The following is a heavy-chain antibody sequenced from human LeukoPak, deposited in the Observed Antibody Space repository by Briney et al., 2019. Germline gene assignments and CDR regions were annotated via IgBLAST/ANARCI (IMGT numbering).Heavy chain of an antibody. J-gene: IGHJ4*02. V-gene: IGHV1-8*01. CDR3: ARVGPSMVRGPYGEGDY. CDR2: MNPKSGNT. CDR1: GYTFISYD. Sequence: ASVKVSCKASGYTFISYDIVWLRQATGQGLEWMGYMNPKSGNTDYVQNFQGRVTMTRDTSITTAYMELSGLRSEDTAVYYCARVGPSMVRGPYGEGDYWGQGTLVTVSS. D-gene: IGHD3-10*01.